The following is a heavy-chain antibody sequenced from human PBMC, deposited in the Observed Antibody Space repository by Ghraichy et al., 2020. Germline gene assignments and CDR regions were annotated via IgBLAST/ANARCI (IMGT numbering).Heavy chain of an antibody. D-gene: IGHD3-16*01. CDR1: GYTFTNYY. J-gene: IGHJ4*02. Sequence: ASVKVSCKASGYTFTNYYMHWVRQAPGQGLEWMGIINPSGGSTTYAQKFQGRVTMTRDTSTSTVYMELSSLRSEDTAVYYCARSIPSGGYYFDYWGQGTLVTVSS. CDR2: INPSGGST. CDR3: ARSIPSGGYYFDY. V-gene: IGHV1-46*01.